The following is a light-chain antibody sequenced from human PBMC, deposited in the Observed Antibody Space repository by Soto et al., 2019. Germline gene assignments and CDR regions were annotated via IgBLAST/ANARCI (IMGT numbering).Light chain of an antibody. V-gene: IGKV3-15*01. CDR1: QSVSSN. CDR3: QQYNNWPWWT. CDR2: GAS. Sequence: EIVMTQSPATLSVSPGERATLSCRASQSVSSNLAWYQQKPGQAPRLLIYGASTRSPVIPARFSGSGSVTEFTLTISSLQFEDFAVYYCQQYNNWPWWTLGQGTKVDIK. J-gene: IGKJ1*01.